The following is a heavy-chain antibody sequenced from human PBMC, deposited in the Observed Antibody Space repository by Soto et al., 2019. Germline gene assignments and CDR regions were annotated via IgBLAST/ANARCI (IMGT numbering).Heavy chain of an antibody. D-gene: IGHD2-15*01. CDR2: IYYSGST. CDR1: GGSISSYY. J-gene: IGHJ4*02. CDR3: ARNLCSGGSCYWGYYFDY. V-gene: IGHV4-59*01. Sequence: QVQLQESGPGLVKPSETLSLTCTVSGGSISSYYWSWIRQPPGKGLEWIGYIYYSGSTNYNPSLKSRVTISVDTSKNQFSLKLSSVTAADTAVYYCARNLCSGGSCYWGYYFDYWGQGTLVTVSS.